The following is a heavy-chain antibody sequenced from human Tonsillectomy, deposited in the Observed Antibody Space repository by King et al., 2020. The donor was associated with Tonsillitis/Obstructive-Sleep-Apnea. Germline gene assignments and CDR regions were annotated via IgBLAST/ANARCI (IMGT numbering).Heavy chain of an antibody. D-gene: IGHD3-22*01. CDR3: ASQYYDSSGYYYFDY. CDR2: IIPMFVVA. CDR1: GGTFRNYA. V-gene: IGHV1-69*17. Sequence: VQLVESGAEVKKPGSSVKVSCKASGGTFRNYAITWVRQAPGQGLEWMGGIIPMFVVANYAQKFQGRVTITADKSTSTAYMELSSLRSEDTAVYYCASQYYDSSGYYYFDYWGQGTLVTVSS. J-gene: IGHJ4*02.